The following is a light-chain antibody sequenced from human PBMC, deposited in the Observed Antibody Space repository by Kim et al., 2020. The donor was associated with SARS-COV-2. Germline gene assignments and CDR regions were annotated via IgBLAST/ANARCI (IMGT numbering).Light chain of an antibody. Sequence: QSFTISCSGSSSNIGSNYVYWYQQLPGTAPKLLIYSSNQRPSGVPDRFSGSKSGTSASLSITGLRSEDEADYYCSAWDDSLSGVVVFGGGTKVTV. V-gene: IGLV1-47*02. CDR3: SAWDDSLSGVVV. CDR1: SSNIGSNY. J-gene: IGLJ2*01. CDR2: SSN.